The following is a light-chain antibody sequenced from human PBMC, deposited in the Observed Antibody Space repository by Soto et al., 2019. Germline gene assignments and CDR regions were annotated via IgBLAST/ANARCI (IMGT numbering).Light chain of an antibody. J-gene: IGLJ3*02. Sequence: QSVLTQPPSVSGAPGQRVTISCTGSSSNIGAGHDVHWYQQLPGSAPQLLMYGDTNRRSGVPDRFSGSKSGTSASLAVTGLQAEDEADYYCQSYDSSLSGSVFGGGTKLTVL. V-gene: IGLV1-40*01. CDR1: SSNIGAGHD. CDR2: GDT. CDR3: QSYDSSLSGSV.